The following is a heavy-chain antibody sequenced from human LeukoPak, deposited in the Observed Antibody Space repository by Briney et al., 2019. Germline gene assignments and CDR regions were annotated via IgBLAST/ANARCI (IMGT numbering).Heavy chain of an antibody. CDR3: ARESKGIGHFDY. CDR1: GFTFSSYA. CDR2: ISYDGSNK. Sequence: GGSLRLSCAASGFTFSSYAMHWVRQAPGKGLEWVAVISYDGSNKYYADSVKGRFTISRDNSKNTLYLQMNSLRAEDTAVYYCARESKGIGHFDYWGQGTLVTVSS. V-gene: IGHV3-30-3*01. D-gene: IGHD1-26*01. J-gene: IGHJ4*02.